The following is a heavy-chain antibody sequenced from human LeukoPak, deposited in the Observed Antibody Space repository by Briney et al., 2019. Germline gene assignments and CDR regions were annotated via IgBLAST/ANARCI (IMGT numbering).Heavy chain of an antibody. V-gene: IGHV4-39*01. CDR2: TYYSGST. CDR1: GGSISSSSYY. CDR3: VSGYYYDYFDY. D-gene: IGHD3-22*01. J-gene: IGHJ4*02. Sequence: SETLSLTCTVSGGSISSSSYYWGWIRQPPGKGLEWIGSTYYSGSTYYNPSLKSRVTISVDTSKNQFSLKLSSVTAADTAVYYCVSGYYYDYFDYWGQGTLVTVSS.